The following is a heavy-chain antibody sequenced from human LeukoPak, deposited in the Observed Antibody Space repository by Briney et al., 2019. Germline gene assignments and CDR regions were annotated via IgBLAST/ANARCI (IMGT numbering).Heavy chain of an antibody. V-gene: IGHV3-23*01. CDR3: AKYRGFGDSYDS. Sequence: PGGSPRLSCTASGFTFSAYAMMWVRQAPGKGPEWVSTIGGSGGGIYYADSVKGRFTISRDNSQSTLYLQMNSLRAEDTAVYYCAKYRGFGDSYDSWGQGTLVTVSS. CDR2: IGGSGGGI. J-gene: IGHJ4*02. D-gene: IGHD3-10*01. CDR1: GFTFSAYA.